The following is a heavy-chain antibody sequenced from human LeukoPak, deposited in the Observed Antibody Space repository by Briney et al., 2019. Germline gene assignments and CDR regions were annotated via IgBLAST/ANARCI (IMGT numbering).Heavy chain of an antibody. D-gene: IGHD2-2*01. Sequence: GASLKISCKGSGYCFTSYWIGWVRPMPGKGLEWMGIIYPGDSDTRYSPSFQGQVTISADKSISTAYLQWSSLKASDTAMYYCARDCCSSTSWQYGMDVWGQGTTVTVSS. CDR2: IYPGDSDT. V-gene: IGHV5-51*01. J-gene: IGHJ6*02. CDR1: GYCFTSYW. CDR3: ARDCCSSTSWQYGMDV.